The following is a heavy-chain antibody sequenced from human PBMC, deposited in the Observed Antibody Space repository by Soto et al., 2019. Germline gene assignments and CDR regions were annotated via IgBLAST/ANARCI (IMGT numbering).Heavy chain of an antibody. J-gene: IGHJ4*02. CDR3: ARRWGTYFDF. CDR1: GGSISSGGYY. V-gene: IGHV4-61*08. CDR2: IYYSGST. Sequence: SETLSLTCTVSGGSISSGGYYWSWFRQHPGKGLEWIGYIYYSGSTDYDPSLKSRVTISVDTSKNQFSLKLSSVTAADTAVYYCARRWGTYFDFWGQGTLVTVSS. D-gene: IGHD7-27*01.